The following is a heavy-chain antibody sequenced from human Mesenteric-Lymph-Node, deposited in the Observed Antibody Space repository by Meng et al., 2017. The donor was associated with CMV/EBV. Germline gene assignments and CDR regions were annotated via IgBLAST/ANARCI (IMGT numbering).Heavy chain of an antibody. D-gene: IGHD6-19*01. CDR1: GFTFSNYN. CDR2: ISYDENVK. V-gene: IGHV3-30-3*01. J-gene: IGHJ4*02. CDR3: ARDYSVTGWPPDY. Sequence: CVTSGFTFSNYNIHWVRQAPGKGLEWVALISYDENVKHYADSVKGRFTISRDNSKNTVYLQMNSLRVEDTAVYYCARDYSVTGWPPDYWGQGTLVTVSS.